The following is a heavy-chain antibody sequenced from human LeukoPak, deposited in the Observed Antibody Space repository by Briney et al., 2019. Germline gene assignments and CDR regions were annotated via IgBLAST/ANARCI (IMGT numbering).Heavy chain of an antibody. CDR3: ARDWGAYYHFFDY. CDR1: GFSMCVYW. V-gene: IGHV3-7*01. J-gene: IGHJ4*02. CDR2: IKQDGSER. Sequence: GGSLRLSCEASGFSMCVYWMSWVRQAPGKGLKWVGNIKQDGSERNYVDSVKGRFTISRDNAKKSLYLQMNSLRAEDTAVYYCARDWGAYYHFFDYWGQGTLVTVSS. D-gene: IGHD3-22*01.